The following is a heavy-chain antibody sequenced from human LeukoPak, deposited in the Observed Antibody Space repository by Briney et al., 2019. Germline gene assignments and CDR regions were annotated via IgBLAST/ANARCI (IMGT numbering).Heavy chain of an antibody. J-gene: IGHJ4*02. CDR1: GFTLNSYD. CDR2: ITSSGTTI. CDR3: ARDQPYCSGGTCYFEY. Sequence: GGSLRLSCAASGFTLNSYDMNWVRQAPGKGLEWVSYITSSGTTIYYADSVKGRFTISRDNAKNSLYLQMSSLRAEDTAVYYCARDQPYCSGGTCYFEYWGQGTLVTVSS. D-gene: IGHD2-15*01. V-gene: IGHV3-48*03.